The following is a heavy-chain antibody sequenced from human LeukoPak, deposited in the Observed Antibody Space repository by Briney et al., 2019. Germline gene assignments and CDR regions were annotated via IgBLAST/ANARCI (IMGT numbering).Heavy chain of an antibody. CDR2: INHSGST. J-gene: IGHJ5*02. Sequence: SETLSLTCAVYGGSFSGYYWSWIRQPPGKGLEWIGEINHSGSTNYNPSLESRVTISVDTSKNQFSLKLSSVTAADTAVYYCAVTAGYYYDSSGYYHWGQGTLVTVSS. V-gene: IGHV4-34*01. D-gene: IGHD3-22*01. CDR1: GGSFSGYY. CDR3: AVTAGYYYDSSGYYH.